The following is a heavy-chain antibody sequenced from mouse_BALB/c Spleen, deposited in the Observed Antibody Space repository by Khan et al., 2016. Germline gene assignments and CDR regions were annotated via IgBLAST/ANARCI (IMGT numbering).Heavy chain of an antibody. V-gene: IGHV9-3*02. CDR2: INTNTGEP. D-gene: IGHD1-1*01. J-gene: IGHJ3*01. CDR3: AQDYYGSNWFSY. Sequence: QIQLVQSGPELKKPGETVKISCKASGYTFTNYGMNWVKQAPGKGLKWMGWINTNTGEPTYAEEFKGHFVFSLETSASTAYLHINNLKNEDTATXFCAQDYYGSNWFSYWGLGTLVTVSS. CDR1: GYTFTNYG.